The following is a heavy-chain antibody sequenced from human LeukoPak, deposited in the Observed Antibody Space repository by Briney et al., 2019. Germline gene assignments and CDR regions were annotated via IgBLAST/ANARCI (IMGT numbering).Heavy chain of an antibody. CDR2: ISGSGGST. Sequence: GGSLRLSCAASGFTFNNYAMSWVRQAPGKGLEWVSAISGSGGSTYYTESVKGRFTISRDNSKNTLFPQMNSLRAEDTAVYYCAKDRNGWLRDVDYWGQGTLVTVSS. CDR3: AKDRNGWLRDVDY. V-gene: IGHV3-23*01. CDR1: GFTFNNYA. D-gene: IGHD6-19*01. J-gene: IGHJ4*02.